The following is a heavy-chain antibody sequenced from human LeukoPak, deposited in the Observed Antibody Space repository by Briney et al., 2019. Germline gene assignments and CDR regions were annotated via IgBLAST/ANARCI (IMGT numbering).Heavy chain of an antibody. CDR2: ISSSSSYI. CDR3: ARDDYRTVPYYYYGMDV. Sequence: PGGSLRLSCAASGFTFSSYSMNWVRQAPGKGLEWVSSISSSSSYIYYADSVNGRFTISRDNAKNSLSLQMNSLRAEDPAVYYCARDDYRTVPYYYYGMDVWGQGTTVTVSS. CDR1: GFTFSSYS. D-gene: IGHD4-11*01. J-gene: IGHJ6*02. V-gene: IGHV3-21*01.